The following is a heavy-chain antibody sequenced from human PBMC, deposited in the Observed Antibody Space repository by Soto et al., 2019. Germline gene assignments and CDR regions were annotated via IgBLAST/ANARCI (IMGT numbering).Heavy chain of an antibody. CDR1: GYTFTAYY. D-gene: IGHD3-3*01. V-gene: IGHV1-46*01. J-gene: IGHJ4*02. Sequence: ASVNVSFQSSGYTFTAYYFYWVRQAPGQGLEWMGIINPSCGSTNYAQKFQGRVTMTSDTSTSTVYMELSSLRSEDTAVYYCARASYYDFWSGYFDYFDYWGQGTLVTAAS. CDR3: ARASYYDFWSGYFDYFDY. CDR2: INPSCGST.